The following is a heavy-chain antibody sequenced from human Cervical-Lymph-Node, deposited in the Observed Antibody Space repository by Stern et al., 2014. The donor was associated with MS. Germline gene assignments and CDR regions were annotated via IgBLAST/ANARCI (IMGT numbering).Heavy chain of an antibody. CDR1: GFTFSKFW. Sequence: EDQLVESGGGLVQPGGSLRLSCAASGFTFSKFWMTWVRQAPGKGLEWVANIKDDGSETNYVDSVRGRFTISRDTAKNSLFLQMNSLRVDDTAIYYCARGGIIIDWGQGTLVTVAP. CDR2: IKDDGSET. CDR3: ARGGIIID. J-gene: IGHJ4*02. D-gene: IGHD3-16*01. V-gene: IGHV3-7*01.